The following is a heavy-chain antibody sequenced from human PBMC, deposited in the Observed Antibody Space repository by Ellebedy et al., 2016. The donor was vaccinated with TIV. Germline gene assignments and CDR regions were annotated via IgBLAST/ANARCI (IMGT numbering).Heavy chain of an antibody. CDR3: ATSSTFLFDY. CDR1: GFTLSSYA. CDR2: ISGSGGST. V-gene: IGHV3-23*01. Sequence: GESLKISCAASGFTLSSYAMSWVRQAPGKGLEWVSAISGSGGSTYYADSVKGRFTISRDNSKNTLYLQMNSLRAEDTAVYYCATSSTFLFDYWGQGTLVTVSS. J-gene: IGHJ4*02.